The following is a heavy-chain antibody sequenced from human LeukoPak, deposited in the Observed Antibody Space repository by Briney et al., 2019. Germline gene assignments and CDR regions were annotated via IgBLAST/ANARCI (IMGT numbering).Heavy chain of an antibody. CDR2: NSGSGGST. CDR1: GFTFSSFA. Sequence: PGGSLRLSCAASGFTFSSFAMSWVPHAPGKGLERVSANSGSGGSTYYADSVKGRFTISRDNYKNTLYLQMNSLRAEDTAVYYCAREGYSGYYFDYWGQGTLVTVSS. J-gene: IGHJ4*02. CDR3: AREGYSGYYFDY. D-gene: IGHD5-12*01. V-gene: IGHV3-23*01.